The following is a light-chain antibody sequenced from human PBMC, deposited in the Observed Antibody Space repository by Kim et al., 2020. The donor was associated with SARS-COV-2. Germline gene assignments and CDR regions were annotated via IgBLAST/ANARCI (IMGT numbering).Light chain of an antibody. CDR1: SSDVGGYNF. CDR2: DVS. CDR3: SSYTSDSTYV. J-gene: IGLJ1*01. Sequence: QSITISCTETSSDVGGYNFVSWYQQHPGKAPKLMICDVSNRPSGVSTRFSGSKSGNTASLTISGLQAEDEADYYCSSYTSDSTYVFGTGTKVTVL. V-gene: IGLV2-14*03.